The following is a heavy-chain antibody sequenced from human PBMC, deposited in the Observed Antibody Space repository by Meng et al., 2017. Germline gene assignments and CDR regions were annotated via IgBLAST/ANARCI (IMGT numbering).Heavy chain of an antibody. D-gene: IGHD1-14*01. CDR1: GFTFSSYA. CDR2: ISYDGSNK. Sequence: GESLKISCAASGFTFSSYAMHWVRQAPGKGLEWVAVISYDGSNKYYADSVKGRFTISRDNSKNTLYLQMNSLRPEDTARYYCAKDRLRAVASFPERHGMDVWGQGTTVTVSS. J-gene: IGHJ6*02. V-gene: IGHV3-30*01. CDR3: AKDRLRAVASFPERHGMDV.